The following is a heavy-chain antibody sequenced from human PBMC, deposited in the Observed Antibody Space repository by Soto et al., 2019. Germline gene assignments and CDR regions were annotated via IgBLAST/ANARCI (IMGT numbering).Heavy chain of an antibody. CDR2: IFPDDSDT. CDR1: GYDFANYL. V-gene: IGHV5-51*01. Sequence: PGESLKISFEGPGYDFANYLISWVRQMPGKGLEWMGIIFPDDSDTKYSPSFQGQVTISADRSISTDYLQWSSLKASDSAMYYCGRLDDSGTVIDYWGRLTLVSVCS. CDR3: GRLDDSGTVIDY. D-gene: IGHD1-26*01. J-gene: IGHJ4*02.